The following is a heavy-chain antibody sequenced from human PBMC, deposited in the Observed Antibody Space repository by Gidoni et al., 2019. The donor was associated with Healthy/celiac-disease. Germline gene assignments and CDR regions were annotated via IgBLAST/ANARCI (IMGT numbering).Heavy chain of an antibody. V-gene: IGHV3-30*04. D-gene: IGHD3-3*01. J-gene: IGHJ6*02. Sequence: QVQLVESGGGVVQPGRSLRPSCAASGFTFSRCAMHWVRQAPGKGLEWVAVISYDGSNKYYADSVKGRFTISRDNSKNTLYLQMNSLRAEDTAVYYCARDLYDFWSGYYPYYYYGMDVWGQGTTVTVSS. CDR3: ARDLYDFWSGYYPYYYYGMDV. CDR2: ISYDGSNK. CDR1: GFTFSRCA.